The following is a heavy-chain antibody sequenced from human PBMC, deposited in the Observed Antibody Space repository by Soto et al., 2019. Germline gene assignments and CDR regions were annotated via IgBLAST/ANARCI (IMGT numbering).Heavy chain of an antibody. CDR1: GGTFSSYA. D-gene: IGHD2-15*01. Sequence: QVQLVQSGAEVKKPGSSVKVSCKASGGTFSSYAISWVRQAPGQGLEWMGGIIPIFGTANYAQKFQGRVTITADEPTSTAYMELGRLRSEDTAVYYCARDNCSGGSCYPRYWYFDLWGRGTLVTVSS. CDR3: ARDNCSGGSCYPRYWYFDL. CDR2: IIPIFGTA. V-gene: IGHV1-69*12. J-gene: IGHJ2*01.